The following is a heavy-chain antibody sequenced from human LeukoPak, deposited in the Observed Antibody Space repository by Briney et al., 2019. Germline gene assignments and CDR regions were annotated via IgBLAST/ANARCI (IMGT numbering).Heavy chain of an antibody. CDR2: IYYSGST. CDR3: ARGQQWLVGYFDY. Sequence: SETLSLTCTVSGGSISSSSYYWGWIRQPPGKGLEWIGSIYYSGSTNYNPSLKSRVTISVDTSKNQFSLKLSSVTAADTAVYYCARGQQWLVGYFDYWGQGTLVTVSS. D-gene: IGHD6-19*01. V-gene: IGHV4-39*07. CDR1: GGSISSSSYY. J-gene: IGHJ4*02.